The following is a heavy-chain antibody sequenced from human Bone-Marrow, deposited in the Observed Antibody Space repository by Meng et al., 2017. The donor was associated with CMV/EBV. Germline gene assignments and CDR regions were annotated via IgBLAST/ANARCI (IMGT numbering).Heavy chain of an antibody. J-gene: IGHJ6*01. CDR1: GGSISSSSYY. V-gene: IGHV4-39*02. CDR2: IYYSGST. D-gene: IGHD3-3*01. Sequence: SETLSLTCTVSGGSISSSSYYWGWIRQPPGKGLEWIGSIYYSGSTYYNPSLKSRVTISVDTSKNQFSLKLSSVTAADTAVYYCARDFGDFGMAVWGQGTTVTGSS. CDR3: ARDFGDFGMAV.